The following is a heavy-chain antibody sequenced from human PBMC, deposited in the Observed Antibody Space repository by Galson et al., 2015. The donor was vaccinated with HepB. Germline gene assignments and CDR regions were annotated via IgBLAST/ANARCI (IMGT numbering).Heavy chain of an antibody. D-gene: IGHD2/OR15-2a*01. CDR2: ISTDSSTI. J-gene: IGHJ2*01. Sequence: SLRLSCAASGFTFLRCPLNWVRQAPGKGLEWLSYISTDSSTIYYADSVKGRFTISRDNAKNSLYLQMHSLRDEDTAVYSCARAAFGRHAYRYFDRGGRGTLVTGSA. V-gene: IGHV3-48*02. CDR3: ARAAFGRHAYRYFDR. CDR1: GFTFLRCP.